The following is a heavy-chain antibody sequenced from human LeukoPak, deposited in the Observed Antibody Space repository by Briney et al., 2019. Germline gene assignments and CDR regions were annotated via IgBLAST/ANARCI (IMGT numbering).Heavy chain of an antibody. CDR3: TTDYYDSSGYLYPVDY. J-gene: IGHJ4*02. D-gene: IGHD3-22*01. CDR1: GFTFSSYA. CDR2: IKSKTDGGTT. Sequence: PGGSLRLSCAASGFTFSSYAVSWVRQAPGKGLEWVGRIKSKTDGGTTDYAAPVKGRFTISRDDSKNTLYLQMNSLKTEDTAVYYCTTDYYDSSGYLYPVDYWGQGTRVTVSS. V-gene: IGHV3-15*01.